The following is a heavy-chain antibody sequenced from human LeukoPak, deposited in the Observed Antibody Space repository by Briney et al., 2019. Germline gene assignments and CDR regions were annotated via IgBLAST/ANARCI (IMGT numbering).Heavy chain of an antibody. J-gene: IGHJ4*02. D-gene: IGHD7-27*01. Sequence: PGGSLRLSCAASGFTFSSYAMSWVRQAPGKGLEWVSAISASGGSTYYVDSVKGRFTISRDTSKNTLFLQMSSLRAEGTAIYYCAKDRPLNWGYYFDYWGQGTLVTVSS. CDR3: AKDRPLNWGYYFDY. CDR1: GFTFSSYA. V-gene: IGHV3-23*01. CDR2: ISASGGST.